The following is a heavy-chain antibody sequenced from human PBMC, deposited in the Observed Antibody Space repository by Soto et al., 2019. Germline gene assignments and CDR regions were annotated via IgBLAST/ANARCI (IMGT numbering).Heavy chain of an antibody. D-gene: IGHD4-17*01. J-gene: IGHJ4*02. CDR1: GFTFSSYG. CDR2: ITYDGSNK. CDR3: ARDPGATVTTLD. V-gene: IGHV3-30*03. Sequence: QVQLVESGGGVVQPGRSLRLSCAASGFTFSSYGMHWVRQAPGKGLEWVAVITYDGSNKDKADSVKGRVTISRDNSKNPLYLQMNSLRAEVTAVYYCARDPGATVTTLDWGQGTLVTVSS.